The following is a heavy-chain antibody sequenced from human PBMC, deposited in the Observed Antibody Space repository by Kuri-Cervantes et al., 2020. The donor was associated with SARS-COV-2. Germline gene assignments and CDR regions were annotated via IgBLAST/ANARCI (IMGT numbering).Heavy chain of an antibody. D-gene: IGHD6-13*01. CDR1: GFTFSSYT. Sequence: GESLKISCAGSGFTFSSYTMSWVRQAPGKGLEWVSAISGSGGSTYYADSVKGRFTISRDNSKNTLYLQMNSLRAEDTAVYYCAKDAGYSSSWYVGGSIWFDPWGQGTLVTVSS. V-gene: IGHV3-23*01. J-gene: IGHJ5*02. CDR2: ISGSGGST. CDR3: AKDAGYSSSWYVGGSIWFDP.